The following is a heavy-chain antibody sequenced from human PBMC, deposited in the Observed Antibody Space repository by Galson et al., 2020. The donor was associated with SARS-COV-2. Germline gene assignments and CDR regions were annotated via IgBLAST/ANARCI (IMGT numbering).Heavy chain of an antibody. V-gene: IGHV4-39*01. D-gene: IGHD2-21*02. CDR2: IYYSVST. J-gene: IGHJ3*02. CDR3: ARQDCGGDCYLTIGDDAFDI. CDR1: GGTISSSGSY. Sequence: SETLSLTCIVSGGTISSSGSYWGWIRPPPGKGLEWIGSIYYSVSTYYNPSLKSRLTISVDTSKNQFSLKLSSVTAAATALYYCARQDCGGDCYLTIGDDAFDIWGQGTLVTVSS.